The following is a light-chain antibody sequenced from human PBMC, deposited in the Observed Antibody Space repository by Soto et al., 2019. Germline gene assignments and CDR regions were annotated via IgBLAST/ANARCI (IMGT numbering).Light chain of an antibody. CDR3: QQYGRSPFT. CDR1: QSVSSSY. CDR2: DAS. J-gene: IGKJ3*01. V-gene: IGKV3-20*01. Sequence: EIVLTQSPGTLSLSPGERATLSCRASQSVSSSYLAWYQQKPGQAPRLLIYDASNRATGIPDRFSASGSGTDFTLTISRLEPEDFAVYYCQQYGRSPFTFGPGTKVDIK.